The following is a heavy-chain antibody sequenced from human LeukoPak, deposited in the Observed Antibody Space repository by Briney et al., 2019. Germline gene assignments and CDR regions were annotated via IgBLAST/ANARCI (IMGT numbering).Heavy chain of an antibody. J-gene: IGHJ4*02. CDR2: INPNSGGT. Sequence: GVSVKVSCKASGYTFTGYYMHWVRQAPGQGLEWMGRINPNSGGTNYAQKFQGRVTMTRDTSISTAYMELSRLRSDDTAVYYCAVYSGYEDYFDYWGQGTLVTVSS. CDR3: AVYSGYEDYFDY. CDR1: GYTFTGYY. D-gene: IGHD5-12*01. V-gene: IGHV1-2*06.